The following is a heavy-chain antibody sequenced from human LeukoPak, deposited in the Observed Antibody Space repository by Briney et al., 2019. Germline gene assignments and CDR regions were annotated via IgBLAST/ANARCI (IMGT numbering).Heavy chain of an antibody. CDR3: ARGGLYYYDSSGY. D-gene: IGHD3-22*01. J-gene: IGHJ4*02. V-gene: IGHV3-21*01. CDR1: GFTFSSYS. CDR2: ISSSSSYI. Sequence: GGSLRLPCAASGFTFSSYSMNWVRQAPGKGLEWVSSISSSSSYIYYADSVKGRFTISRDNAENSLYLQMNSLRAEDTAVYYCARGGLYYYDSSGYWGQGTLVTVSS.